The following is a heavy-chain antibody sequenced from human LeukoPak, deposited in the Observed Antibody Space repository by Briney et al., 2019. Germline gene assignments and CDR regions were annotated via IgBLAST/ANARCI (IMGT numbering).Heavy chain of an antibody. CDR3: ATRSRKEVLLWFGELSFDY. CDR1: GFTFSTYA. CDR2: ISGGGRST. V-gene: IGHV3-23*01. D-gene: IGHD3-10*01. J-gene: IGHJ4*02. Sequence: HSGGSLRLSCAASGFTFSTYAMNWVRQAPGKGLEWVSVISGGGRSTYDADSVKGRFTISRDNSKNTLYLQMNSLRAEDTAVYYCATRSRKEVLLWFGELSFDYWGQGTSVTVSS.